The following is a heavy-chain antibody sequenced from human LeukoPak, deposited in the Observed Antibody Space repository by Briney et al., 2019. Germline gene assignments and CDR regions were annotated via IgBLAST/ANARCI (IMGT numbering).Heavy chain of an antibody. D-gene: IGHD3-10*01. CDR2: IYDSGCT. CDR1: GDSISSFY. CDR3: ARGRVYFYGAGSRYLDDAFDI. V-gene: IGHV4-59*01. Sequence: SETLSLTCNVSGDSISSFYWSWIRQPPGRGLEWIGYIYDSGCTKYNRSLKSRVTISVDTSQNQFSLRLNSVTAADTAMYYCARGRVYFYGAGSRYLDDAFDIWGQGTMVTVSS. J-gene: IGHJ3*02.